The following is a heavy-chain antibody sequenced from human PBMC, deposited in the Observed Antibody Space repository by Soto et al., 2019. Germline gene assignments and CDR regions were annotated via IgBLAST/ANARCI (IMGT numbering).Heavy chain of an antibody. CDR2: INPHAGST. V-gene: IGHV1-46*01. CDR3: ARGDYFGSSGPLDS. Sequence: ASVKVSCKASGYTFTRYYLHWVRQAPGQGLEWMGIINPHAGSTTYAQKFQGRVTMTRDTSTSTVYIELSSLRSEDTAVYYCARGDYFGSSGPLDSWGQGTMVTVSS. CDR1: GYTFTRYY. D-gene: IGHD3-10*01. J-gene: IGHJ3*02.